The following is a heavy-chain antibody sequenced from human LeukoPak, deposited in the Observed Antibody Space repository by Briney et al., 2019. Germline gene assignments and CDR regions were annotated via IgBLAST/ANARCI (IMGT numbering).Heavy chain of an antibody. D-gene: IGHD3-10*01. J-gene: IGHJ4*02. V-gene: IGHV4-30-4*01. CDR3: ARIPPYYYGSGSYYVDY. Sequence: SETLSLTCTVSGGSISSGDYYWSWIRQPPGKGLEWIGYIYYSGSIYYNPSLKSRVTISVDTSKNQFSLKLSSVTAADTAVYYCARIPPYYYGSGSYYVDYWGQGTLVTVSS. CDR1: GGSISSGDYY. CDR2: IYYSGSI.